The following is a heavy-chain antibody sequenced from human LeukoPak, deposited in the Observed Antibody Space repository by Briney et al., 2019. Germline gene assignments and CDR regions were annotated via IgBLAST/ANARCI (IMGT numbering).Heavy chain of an antibody. CDR2: IYYSGST. CDR3: ARDGGSGYYYYCMDV. CDR1: GGSISSSSYY. D-gene: IGHD1-14*01. V-gene: IGHV4-39*07. J-gene: IGHJ6*03. Sequence: SETLSLTCTVSGGSISSSSYYWGWIRQPPGKGLEWIGSIYYSGSTYYNPSLKSRVTISVDTPKNQFSLKLSSVTAADTAVYYCARDGGSGYYYYCMDVWGKGTTVTISS.